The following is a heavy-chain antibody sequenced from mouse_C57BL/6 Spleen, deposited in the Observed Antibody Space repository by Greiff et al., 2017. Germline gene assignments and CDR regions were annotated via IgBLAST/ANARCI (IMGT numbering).Heavy chain of an antibody. J-gene: IGHJ4*01. CDR1: GYTFTSYW. D-gene: IGHD2-3*01. Sequence: VKLQQPGAELVRPGSSVKLSCKASGYTFTSYWMDWVKQRPGQGLEWIGNIYPSDSETHYNQKFKDKATLTVDKSSSTAYMHLSSLTSEDSAVYYCAREDGYPYAMDYWGQGTSVTVSS. CDR3: AREDGYPYAMDY. V-gene: IGHV1-61*01. CDR2: IYPSDSET.